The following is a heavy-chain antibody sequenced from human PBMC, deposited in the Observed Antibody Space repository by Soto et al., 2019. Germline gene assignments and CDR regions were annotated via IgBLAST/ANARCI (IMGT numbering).Heavy chain of an antibody. D-gene: IGHD6-25*01. CDR2: MNPNNGNA. CDR1: GLSFITYD. V-gene: IGHV1-8*01. Sequence: ASLKVACKGAGLSFITYDCSWVRQAAGQGLEWMGWMNPNNGNAGFAQKFRGRINMTRNTSISTAYLELSSLRSDDSAVYFCARRKERSGPYYLDLWGQGTQVTVSS. CDR3: ARRKERSGPYYLDL. J-gene: IGHJ4*02.